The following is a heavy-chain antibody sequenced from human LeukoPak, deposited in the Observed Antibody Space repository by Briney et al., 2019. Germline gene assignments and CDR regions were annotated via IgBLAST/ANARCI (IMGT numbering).Heavy chain of an antibody. CDR1: GGSISSGSYY. V-gene: IGHV4-39*07. Sequence: PSETLSLTCTVSGGSISSGSYYWSWIRQPPGKGLEWIGETNHSGSTNYNPSLKSRVTISVDTSKNQFSLKLSSVTAADTAVYYCARFSRSAGPDYWGQGTLVTVSS. CDR2: TNHSGST. D-gene: IGHD2-15*01. CDR3: ARFSRSAGPDY. J-gene: IGHJ4*02.